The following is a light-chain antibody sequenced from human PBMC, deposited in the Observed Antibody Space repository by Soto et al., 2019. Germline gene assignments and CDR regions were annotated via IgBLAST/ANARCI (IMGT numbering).Light chain of an antibody. J-gene: IGKJ4*01. CDR2: DAS. Sequence: EILMTQSPATLSVSPGERATLSCRASQSVSSNLAWYQQKPGQAPRLLIYDASTRTTGVPARFSGSGSGTEFTLTINRLQSEDFAFYYCQQYNNWPPLTFGGGTKVEIK. CDR3: QQYNNWPPLT. V-gene: IGKV3-15*01. CDR1: QSVSSN.